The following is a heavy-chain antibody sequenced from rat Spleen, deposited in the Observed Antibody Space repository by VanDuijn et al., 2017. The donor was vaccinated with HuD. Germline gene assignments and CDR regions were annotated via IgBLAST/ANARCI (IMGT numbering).Heavy chain of an antibody. J-gene: IGHJ3*01. CDR3: AGHWEGNWFAY. Sequence: QVQLKESGPGLVQPSETLSLTCTVSGFSLTSYSVSWVRQPSGKGPEWMGRMWYDGDTAYNSALKSRLSISRDTSKSQVFVKMNRLQTEDTAMYFCAGHWEGNWFAYWGQGTLVTVSS. D-gene: IGHD5-1*01. CDR2: MWYDGDT. V-gene: IGHV2-70*01. CDR1: GFSLTSYS.